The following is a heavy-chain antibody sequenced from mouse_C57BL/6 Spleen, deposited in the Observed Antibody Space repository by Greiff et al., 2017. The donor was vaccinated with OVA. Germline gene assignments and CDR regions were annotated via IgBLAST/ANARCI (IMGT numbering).Heavy chain of an antibody. Sequence: DVMLVESGGGLVKPGGSLKLSCAASGFTFSDYGMHWVRQAPEKGLEWVAYISSGSSTIYYADTVKGRFTISRDNAKNTLFLQMTSLRSEDTAMYYCARPLYYDYDTWFAYWGQGTLDTVSA. V-gene: IGHV5-17*01. D-gene: IGHD2-4*01. J-gene: IGHJ3*01. CDR2: ISSGSSTI. CDR3: ARPLYYDYDTWFAY. CDR1: GFTFSDYG.